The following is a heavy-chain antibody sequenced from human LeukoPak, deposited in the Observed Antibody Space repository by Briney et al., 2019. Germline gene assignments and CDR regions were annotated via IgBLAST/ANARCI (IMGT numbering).Heavy chain of an antibody. CDR2: MNPSDGST. CDR1: GYTFTSYY. D-gene: IGHD2-8*02. V-gene: IGHV1-46*01. Sequence: ASVKVSCKASGYTFTSYYIHWVRQAPGQGLEWMGIMNPSDGSTSYAQKFRGRVTMTRDTSTTTVYMEMSNLSSEDTAMYYCAKSRTTGSASPDYWGQGTLVTVSS. CDR3: AKSRTTGSASPDY. J-gene: IGHJ4*02.